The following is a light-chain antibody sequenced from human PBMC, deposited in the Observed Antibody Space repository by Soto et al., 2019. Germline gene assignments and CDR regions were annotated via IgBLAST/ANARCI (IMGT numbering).Light chain of an antibody. V-gene: IGLV1-51*02. CDR3: ATWDPSLSAV. CDR1: SSNIGNNY. CDR2: ENN. J-gene: IGLJ2*01. Sequence: QSVLTQPPSVSAAPGQKVTISCSGSSSNIGNNYVSWYQQLPGTAPKLLIYENNRRPSGIPDRFSGSKSGTSATLGITGLQTGDEADYYCATWDPSLSAVFGGGTKLTVL.